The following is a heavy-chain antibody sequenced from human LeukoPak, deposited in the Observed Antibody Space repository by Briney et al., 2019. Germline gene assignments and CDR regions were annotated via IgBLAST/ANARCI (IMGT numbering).Heavy chain of an antibody. CDR1: GYTFTSYG. CDR3: ASVSVGAISPPRFDY. D-gene: IGHD1-26*01. V-gene: IGHV1-18*01. CDR2: ISAYNGNT. Sequence: GASVKVSCKASGYTFTSYGISWVRQAPGQGLEWMGWISAYNGNTNYAQKLQGRVTMTTDTSTSTAYMELRSLRSDDTAVYYRASVSVGAISPPRFDYWGQGTLVTVSS. J-gene: IGHJ4*02.